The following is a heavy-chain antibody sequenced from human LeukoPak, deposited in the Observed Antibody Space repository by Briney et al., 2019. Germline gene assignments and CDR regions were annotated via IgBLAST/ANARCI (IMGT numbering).Heavy chain of an antibody. V-gene: IGHV1-8*01. J-gene: IGHJ4*02. Sequence: ASVKVSCKASGYTFTRHDINWVRQATGQGLEWMGWMNPNSGNTGYAQKFQGRVTMTRNTSISTAYMELSSLRSEDRAVYYCARVWLRVRGVIDYWGQGTLVTVSS. CDR2: MNPNSGNT. D-gene: IGHD3-10*01. CDR1: GYTFTRHD. CDR3: ARVWLRVRGVIDY.